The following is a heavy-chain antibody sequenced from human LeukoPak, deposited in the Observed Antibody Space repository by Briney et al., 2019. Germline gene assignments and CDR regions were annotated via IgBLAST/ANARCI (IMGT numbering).Heavy chain of an antibody. J-gene: IGHJ5*02. CDR1: ADSINIYY. Sequence: PSETLSLTCTIPADSINIYYWTWIRQPAGKGLEWIGRVYPSGNTNYNPSLKSRVTMSVDTSKNQFSLRLTSVTAADTAVYYCARNPTLARFDPWGQGTLVTVSS. V-gene: IGHV4-4*07. CDR2: VYPSGNT. CDR3: ARNPTLARFDP.